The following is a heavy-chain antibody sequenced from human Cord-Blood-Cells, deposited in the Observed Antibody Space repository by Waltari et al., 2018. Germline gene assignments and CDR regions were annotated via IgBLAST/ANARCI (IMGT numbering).Heavy chain of an antibody. D-gene: IGHD3-3*01. CDR1: GGPIRSSSYY. V-gene: IGHV4-39*01. CDR3: ARRGFLEWLLFDY. CDR2: IYYSGST. J-gene: IGHJ4*02. Sequence: QLQLQESGPGLVKPSETLSLTCTVSGGPIRSSSYYWGWIRQPPGKGLEWIGSIYYSGSTYYNPSLKSRVTISVDTSKNQFSLKLSSVTAADTAVYYCARRGFLEWLLFDYWGQGTLVTVSS.